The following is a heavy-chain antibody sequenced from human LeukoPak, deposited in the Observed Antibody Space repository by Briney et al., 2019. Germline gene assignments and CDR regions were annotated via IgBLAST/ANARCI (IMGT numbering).Heavy chain of an antibody. Sequence: GSSVKVSCKASGGTFSSYAISWVRQAPGQGLEWMGGIIPIIGTANYAQKFQGRVTITTDESTSTAYMELSSLRSEDTAVYYCARGAGSTSAVDYWGQGTLVTVSS. D-gene: IGHD2-2*01. CDR2: IIPIIGTA. J-gene: IGHJ4*02. V-gene: IGHV1-69*05. CDR1: GGTFSSYA. CDR3: ARGAGSTSAVDY.